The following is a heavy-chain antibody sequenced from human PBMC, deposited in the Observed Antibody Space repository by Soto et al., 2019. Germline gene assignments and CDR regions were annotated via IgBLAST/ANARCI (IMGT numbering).Heavy chain of an antibody. D-gene: IGHD5-18*01. V-gene: IGHV3-30*18. J-gene: IGHJ2*01. CDR3: AKEESRGWIQFWYFDL. Sequence: QVQLVESGGGLVQPGGSLRLSCAASGFTFSSYGMHWVRQAPGKGLEWVAFISYDGSNEYYADSVKGRFTIARDNSKNPLYLQMSSLRIEDTAVYYCAKEESRGWIQFWYFDLWGRGTLVTVSS. CDR1: GFTFSSYG. CDR2: ISYDGSNE.